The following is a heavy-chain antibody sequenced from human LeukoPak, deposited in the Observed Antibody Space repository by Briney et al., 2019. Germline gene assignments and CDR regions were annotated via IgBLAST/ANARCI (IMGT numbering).Heavy chain of an antibody. CDR1: GGSFSGYY. J-gene: IGHJ4*02. Sequence: SETLPLTCAVYGGSFSGYYWSWIRQPPGKGLEWVGEINHSGSTNYNPSLKSRVTMSVDTSKNQFSLKLSSVTAADTAVYYCARERYSSSWTGYYFDYWGQGTLVTVSS. CDR2: INHSGST. V-gene: IGHV4-34*01. D-gene: IGHD6-13*01. CDR3: ARERYSSSWTGYYFDY.